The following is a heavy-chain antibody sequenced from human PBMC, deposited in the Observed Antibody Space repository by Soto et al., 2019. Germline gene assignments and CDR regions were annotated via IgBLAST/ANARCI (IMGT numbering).Heavy chain of an antibody. D-gene: IGHD5-12*01. CDR1: GFTFSDYY. CDR3: ARDSYGGYSGSLGY. J-gene: IGHJ4*02. Sequence: GGSLRLSCAASGFTFSDYYMSWIRQAPGRGLEWVSYMSSSGTTIYYADSAKGRFTISRDNAKNALYLQMNSLRAEDTAVYYCARDSYGGYSGSLGYWGQGTLVTVSS. V-gene: IGHV3-11*01. CDR2: MSSSGTTI.